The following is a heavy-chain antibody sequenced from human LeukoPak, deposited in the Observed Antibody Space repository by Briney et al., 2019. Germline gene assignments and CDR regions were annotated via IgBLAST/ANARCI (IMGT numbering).Heavy chain of an antibody. CDR2: IYTSGST. D-gene: IGHD3-22*01. Sequence: SETLSLTCTVSGGSISNYYWSWIRQPAGKGLEWIGRIYTSGSTNYNPSLKSRVTMSVDTSKNQFSLKLSSVTAADTAVYYCARDRKMITYYYDSSGYHLDYWGQGTLVTVSS. CDR1: GGSISNYY. V-gene: IGHV4-4*07. J-gene: IGHJ4*02. CDR3: ARDRKMITYYYDSSGYHLDY.